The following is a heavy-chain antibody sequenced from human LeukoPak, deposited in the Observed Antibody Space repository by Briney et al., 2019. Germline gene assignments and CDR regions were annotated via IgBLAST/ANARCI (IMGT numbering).Heavy chain of an antibody. CDR2: MYTSGST. V-gene: IGHV4-4*07. CDR1: GASISSYY. Sequence: SETLSLTCTVSGASISSYYWSWIRQPPGKGLEWIGRMYTSGSTNYNPSLKSRVPMSGDKSNNQFSLKLSSVTAADTAVYYCARVGDSATYFDYWGQGTLVTVSS. J-gene: IGHJ4*02. D-gene: IGHD2-21*02. CDR3: ARVGDSATYFDY.